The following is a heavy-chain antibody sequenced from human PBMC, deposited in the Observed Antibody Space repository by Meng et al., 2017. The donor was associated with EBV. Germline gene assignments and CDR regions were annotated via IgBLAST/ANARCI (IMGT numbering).Heavy chain of an antibody. J-gene: IGHJ4*02. D-gene: IGHD3-10*01. CDR2: FLPRLGAP. CDR3: ASESGRGYTPDY. Sequence: QWRLLRSAAGVKTPGSSVKVSCKTSGGPFRYYAISWVRQAPGQGLEWLGGFLPRLGAPNYAQKFHGRVKITADESTSTHYMDLSSLRSEDTAIYYCASESGRGYTPDYWGQGTLVTV. CDR1: GGPFRYYA. V-gene: IGHV1-69*01.